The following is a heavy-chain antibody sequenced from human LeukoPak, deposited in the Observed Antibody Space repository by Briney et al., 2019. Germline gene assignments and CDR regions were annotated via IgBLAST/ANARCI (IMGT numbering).Heavy chain of an antibody. CDR2: FSGSGGST. CDR3: AKTELTNPSDFWSGCWSPNWFDP. D-gene: IGHD3-3*01. Sequence: GGSLRLSCAASGFTFSSYAMGWVRQAPGKGLEWVSAFSGSGGSTYYADSVKGRFTISRDNSKNTLYLQMNSLRAEDTAVYYCAKTELTNPSDFWSGCWSPNWFDPWGQGTLVTVSS. V-gene: IGHV3-23*01. CDR1: GFTFSSYA. J-gene: IGHJ5*02.